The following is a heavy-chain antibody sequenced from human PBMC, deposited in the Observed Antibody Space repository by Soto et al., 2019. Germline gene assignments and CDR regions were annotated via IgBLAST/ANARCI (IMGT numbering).Heavy chain of an antibody. Sequence: GSLRLSCSASGVTFSRYSMTWVRQGPEKGLEWVSEISADGTRTYYADSVKGRFTVSRDNSKNTLYLQMNSLRAEDTAVYYCAQNFDYWGQGTLVTVSS. CDR2: ISADGTRT. V-gene: IGHV3-23*01. CDR3: AQNFDY. CDR1: GVTFSRYS. J-gene: IGHJ4*02.